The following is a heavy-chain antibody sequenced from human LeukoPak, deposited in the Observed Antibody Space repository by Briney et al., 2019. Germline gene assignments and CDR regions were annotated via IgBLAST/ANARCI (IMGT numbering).Heavy chain of an antibody. CDR1: GFTFNTYW. Sequence: GGSLRLSCAASGFTFNTYWMNWVRQAPWKGLEWVAKIRQDGSEKYYVDSVKGRFTISRDNAKNSLYLQMNSLRVEDMAVYYCARGYYGMDVWGQGTTVTVS. V-gene: IGHV3-7*04. CDR2: IRQDGSEK. J-gene: IGHJ6*02. CDR3: ARGYYGMDV.